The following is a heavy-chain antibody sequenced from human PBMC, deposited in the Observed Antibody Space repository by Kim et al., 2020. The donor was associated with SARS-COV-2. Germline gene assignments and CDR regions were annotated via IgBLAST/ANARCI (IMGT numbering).Heavy chain of an antibody. CDR3: AKDISAAQYLEY. CDR1: GFTFGGYG. Sequence: GGSLRLSCAASGFTFGGYGMHWVRQAPGKGLEWVAVISFDGSIKFYSDFVKGRFTISRDNSKNTLYLQMNSLKVEDTAVYYCAKDISAAQYLEYWGQGTLVTVSS. V-gene: IGHV3-30*18. CDR2: ISFDGSIK. D-gene: IGHD6-13*01. J-gene: IGHJ4*02.